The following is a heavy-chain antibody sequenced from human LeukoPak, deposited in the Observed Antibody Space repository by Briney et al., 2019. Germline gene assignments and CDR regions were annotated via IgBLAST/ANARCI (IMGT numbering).Heavy chain of an antibody. CDR1: GVSMSSGGYN. D-gene: IGHD3-22*01. J-gene: IGHJ3*02. V-gene: IGHV4-31*03. CDR2: IYYSGST. Sequence: SSETLSLTCTVSGVSMSSGGYNWSWIRQHPGKGLEWIGHIYYSGSTYYNPSLKSRVIISVDASKNQFSLKLSSVTAADTAFYYCARDRDRSGLHAAFDIWGQGTMVTVSS. CDR3: ARDRDRSGLHAAFDI.